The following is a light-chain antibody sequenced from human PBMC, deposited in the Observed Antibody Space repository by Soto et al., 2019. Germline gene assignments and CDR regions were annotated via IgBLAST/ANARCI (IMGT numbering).Light chain of an antibody. CDR1: SSDVGGYNY. V-gene: IGLV2-14*01. CDR3: SSYTSSSTRWL. CDR2: DVS. J-gene: IGLJ3*02. Sequence: QSALTHPASVSGSPGQSITISCTGTSSDVGGYNYVSWYQQHPGKAPKLMIYDVSNRPSGVSNRFSGSKSGNTASLTISGLQAEDEADYYCSSYTSSSTRWLFGGGTKLTVL.